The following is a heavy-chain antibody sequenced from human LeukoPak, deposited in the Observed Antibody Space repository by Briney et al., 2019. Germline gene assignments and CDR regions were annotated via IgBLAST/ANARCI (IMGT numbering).Heavy chain of an antibody. Sequence: GGSLRLSCAASGFTFSSYSMTWVRQAPGKGLEWVSSFTSMSRTIYYADSVKGRFTISRDDAKESLYLQMNSLRADDTAIYYCARESSGIAATDKIDYWGQGALVTVSS. J-gene: IGHJ4*02. CDR3: ARESSGIAATDKIDY. D-gene: IGHD6-13*01. CDR1: GFTFSSYS. CDR2: FTSMSRTI. V-gene: IGHV3-21*01.